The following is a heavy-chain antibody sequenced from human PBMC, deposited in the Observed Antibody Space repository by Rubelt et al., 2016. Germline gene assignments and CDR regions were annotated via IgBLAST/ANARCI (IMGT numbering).Heavy chain of an antibody. CDR2: IYYSGTT. Sequence: QLQLQESGPGLVKPSETLSLTCTVSGGSISSSSSYWGWIRQPPGKGLEWIGFIYYSGTTNYNPSLKSRVTLSVDTSKNQFSLGLASVTAADTAVYYCARGGYLTFPLDYWGLGTLVTVSS. CDR1: GGSISSSSSY. V-gene: IGHV4-61*05. CDR3: ARGGYLTFPLDY. D-gene: IGHD5-12*01. J-gene: IGHJ4*02.